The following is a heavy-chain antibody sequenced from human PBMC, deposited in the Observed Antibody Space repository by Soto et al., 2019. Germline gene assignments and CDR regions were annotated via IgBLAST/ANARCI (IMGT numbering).Heavy chain of an antibody. CDR2: INHSGRT. Sequence: PSETLSLTCAVYGGSISGHYWNWIRQPPGKGLEWIGEINHSGRTNYNPSLKSRVTMSVDTSKNQFSLNLGSVTAADTAVYYCARERRDGYNYHFDYWGQGTLVTVSS. D-gene: IGHD5-12*01. J-gene: IGHJ4*02. CDR1: GGSISGHY. V-gene: IGHV4-34*01. CDR3: ARERRDGYNYHFDY.